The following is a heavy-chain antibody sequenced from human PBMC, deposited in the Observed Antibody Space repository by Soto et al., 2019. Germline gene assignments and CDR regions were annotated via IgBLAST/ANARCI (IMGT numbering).Heavy chain of an antibody. D-gene: IGHD1-26*01. CDR3: ARAVGATSPDY. V-gene: IGHV3-11*05. Sequence: QVQLVESGGGLVKPGGSLRLSCAASGFTFSDYYMSWIRQAPGKGLEWVSYISSSSSYTNYADSVKGRFTISRDNAKNALYLKMNSLRAEDTAVYYCARAVGATSPDYWGQGTLVTVSS. CDR2: ISSSSSYT. J-gene: IGHJ4*02. CDR1: GFTFSDYY.